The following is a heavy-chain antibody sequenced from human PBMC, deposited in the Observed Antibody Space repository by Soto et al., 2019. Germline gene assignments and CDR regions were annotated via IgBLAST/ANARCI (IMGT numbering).Heavy chain of an antibody. CDR3: ARETVSPYYYYMDV. J-gene: IGHJ6*03. D-gene: IGHD4-4*01. CDR2: IKQDGSEK. CDR1: GFTFSSYW. Sequence: GRSLSLSCAASGFTFSSYWMSWVRQAPGKGLEWVANIKQDGSEKYYVDSVKGRFTISRDNAKNSLYLQMNSLRAEDTAVYYCARETVSPYYYYMDVWGRGTPVTVSS. V-gene: IGHV3-7*01.